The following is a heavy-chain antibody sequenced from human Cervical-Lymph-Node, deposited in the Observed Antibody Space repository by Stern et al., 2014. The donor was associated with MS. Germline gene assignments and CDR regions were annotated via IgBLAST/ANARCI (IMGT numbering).Heavy chain of an antibody. V-gene: IGHV4-59*01. CDR3: ARGFSSSWYGGRFFNY. CDR2: IYYSGHT. CDR1: GGSISSYY. D-gene: IGHD6-13*01. Sequence: VQLEESGPGLVKPSETLSLTCTVSGGSISSYYWSWIRQAPGKGLEWIAYIYYSGHTDYNPSLQGRVTVSVDTSKNQVSLRLSSVTAADTAVYYCARGFSSSWYGGRFFNYWGQGTLVTVSS. J-gene: IGHJ4*02.